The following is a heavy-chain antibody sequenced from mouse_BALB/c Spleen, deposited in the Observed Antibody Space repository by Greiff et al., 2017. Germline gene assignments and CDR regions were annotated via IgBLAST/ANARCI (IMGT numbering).Heavy chain of an antibody. V-gene: IGHV1-20*02. CDR1: GYSFTGYF. D-gene: IGHD2-4*01. CDR3: AREGSTMITDY. Sequence: VQLQQSGPELVKPGASVKISCKASGYSFTGYFMNWVMQSHGKSLEWIGRINPYNGDTFYNQKFKGKATLTVDKSSSTAHMELRSLASEDSAVYYCAREGSTMITDYWGQGTTLTVSS. J-gene: IGHJ2*01. CDR2: INPYNGDT.